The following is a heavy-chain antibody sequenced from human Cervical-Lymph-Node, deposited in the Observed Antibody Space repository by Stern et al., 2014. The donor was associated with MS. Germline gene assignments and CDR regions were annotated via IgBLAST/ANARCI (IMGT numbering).Heavy chain of an antibody. Sequence: QVQLVQSGTEVKKPGASVKISCKPSGYTFASYGLSWVRQAPGHGLEWMGWISPHNGNTNYAENLQGRVTMTTDRSTNTAYMELRSLRSDDTAVYYCARKGYSSGWSGYFDYWGRGTVVTVSS. CDR1: GYTFASYG. V-gene: IGHV1-18*01. J-gene: IGHJ4*02. D-gene: IGHD6-19*01. CDR2: ISPHNGNT. CDR3: ARKGYSSGWSGYFDY.